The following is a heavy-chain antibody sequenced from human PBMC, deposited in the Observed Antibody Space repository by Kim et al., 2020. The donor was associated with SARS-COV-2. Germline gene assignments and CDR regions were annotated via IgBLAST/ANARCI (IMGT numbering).Heavy chain of an antibody. Sequence: SGALSLMCSVSGDSISSNAYCWGWVRQPPGKGLEWIGSICYSGYTYYNPSLNSRVTVALDTSKNQFSLKLTSVIAADTARYYCASGPDRAKTGYWGQGILVTVSS. CDR2: ICYSGYT. J-gene: IGHJ4*02. D-gene: IGHD5-18*01. CDR3: ASGPDRAKTGY. CDR1: GDSISSNAYC. V-gene: IGHV4-39*07.